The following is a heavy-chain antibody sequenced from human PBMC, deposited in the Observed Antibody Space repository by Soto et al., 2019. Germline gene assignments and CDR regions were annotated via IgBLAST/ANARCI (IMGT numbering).Heavy chain of an antibody. CDR3: ARVLDSSGYKGYYYYGMDV. V-gene: IGHV1-69*02. D-gene: IGHD3-22*01. CDR1: GGTFSSYT. Sequence: SVKVSCKASGGTFSSYTISWVRQAPGQGLEWMGRIIPILGIANYAQKFQGRVTITADKSTSTAYMELSSLRSEDTAVYYCARVLDSSGYKGYYYYGMDVWGQGTTVTVSS. CDR2: IIPILGIA. J-gene: IGHJ6*02.